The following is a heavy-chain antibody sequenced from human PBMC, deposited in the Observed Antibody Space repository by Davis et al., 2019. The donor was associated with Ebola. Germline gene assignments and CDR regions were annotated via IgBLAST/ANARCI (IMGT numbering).Heavy chain of an antibody. V-gene: IGHV1-69*13. J-gene: IGHJ5*02. D-gene: IGHD4-17*01. CDR1: GYTFTSYG. Sequence: SVTVSCKASGYTFTSYGISWVRQAPGQGLEWMGGIIPIFGTANYAQKFQGRVTITADESTSTAYMELSSLRSEDTAVYYCARDDYGDNWFDPWGQGTLVTVSS. CDR2: IIPIFGTA. CDR3: ARDDYGDNWFDP.